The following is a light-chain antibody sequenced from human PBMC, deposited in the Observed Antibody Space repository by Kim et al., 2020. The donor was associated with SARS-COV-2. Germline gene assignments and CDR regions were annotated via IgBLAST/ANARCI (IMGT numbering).Light chain of an antibody. V-gene: IGKV1-39*01. CDR2: TAS. CDR3: QQSYSTPPL. CDR1: QSISSY. Sequence: DIQMTQSPSSLSASVGDRVTITCRASQSISSYLNWYQQKPGKAPKLLIYTASSLQSGVPSRFSGSGSGTDFTLTISSLHPEDFATYYCQQSYSTPPLFGQGTKLEI. J-gene: IGKJ2*01.